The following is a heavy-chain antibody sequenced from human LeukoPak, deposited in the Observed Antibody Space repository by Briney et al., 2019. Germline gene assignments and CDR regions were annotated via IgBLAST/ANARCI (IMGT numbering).Heavy chain of an antibody. CDR2: IIPILGIA. J-gene: IGHJ4*02. V-gene: IGHV1-69*04. CDR1: GGTFSSYA. CDR3: ARDVETSGRYGYSGY. Sequence: SVKVSCKASGGTFSSYAISWVRQAPGQGLEWMGRIIPILGIANYAQKFQGRVTITADKSTSTAYMELSSLRSEDTAVYYCARDVETSGRYGYSGYWGQGSLVTVSS. D-gene: IGHD6-19*01.